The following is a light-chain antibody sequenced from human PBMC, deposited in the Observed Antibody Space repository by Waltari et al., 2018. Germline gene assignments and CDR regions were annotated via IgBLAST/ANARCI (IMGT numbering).Light chain of an antibody. Sequence: SYVVTQSPSVSVAPGETARITCGGDNIGSKSVHWYHQRPGQAPVLVISYDSDRPSGIPERFSGSNSGNTATLTISWVEADDEADYYCLVWHSTTDHHGVFGGGTKLTVL. CDR1: NIGSKS. CDR3: LVWHSTTDHHGV. V-gene: IGLV3-21*04. CDR2: YDS. J-gene: IGLJ2*01.